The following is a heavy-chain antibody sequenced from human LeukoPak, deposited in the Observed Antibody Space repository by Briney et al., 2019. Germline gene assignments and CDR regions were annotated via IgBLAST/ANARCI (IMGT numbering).Heavy chain of an antibody. J-gene: IGHJ4*02. CDR2: ISGSGGST. D-gene: IGHD2/OR15-2a*01. Sequence: GRSLRLSCAASGFTFSSYGMHWVRQAPGKGLEWVSAISGSGGSTYYADSVKGRFTISRDNSKNTLYLQMNSLRAEDTAMYYCVRGIRTLDYWGQGTLVTVSS. V-gene: IGHV3-23*01. CDR3: VRGIRTLDY. CDR1: GFTFSSYG.